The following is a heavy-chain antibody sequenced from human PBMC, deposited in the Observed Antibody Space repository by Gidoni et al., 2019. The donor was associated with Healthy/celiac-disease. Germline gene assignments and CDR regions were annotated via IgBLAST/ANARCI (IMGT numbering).Heavy chain of an antibody. CDR3: AREFAEMAFYGMDV. CDR1: VCHFSSDA. Sequence: QVQLVESGGGVVQPGRSLRLSCAASVCHFSSDAMHWVLQAPGKGMEWVAVISYDGSNKYYADSVKGRFTISRDNSKNTLYLQMNSLRAEDTAVYYCAREFAEMAFYGMDVWGQGTTVTVSS. J-gene: IGHJ6*02. CDR2: ISYDGSNK. V-gene: IGHV3-30-3*01. D-gene: IGHD3-16*01.